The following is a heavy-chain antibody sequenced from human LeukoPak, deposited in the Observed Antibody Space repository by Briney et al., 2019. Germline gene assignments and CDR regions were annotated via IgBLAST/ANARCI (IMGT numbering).Heavy chain of an antibody. CDR2: VRGSGSDK. V-gene: IGHV3-23*01. D-gene: IGHD5-12*01. J-gene: IGHJ4*02. CDR1: GFTFSTYA. CDR3: AKTSRGNSAYDSPFDY. Sequence: PGGSLRLSCAVSGFTFSTYAMSWVRQAPGKGLEWVSAVRGSGSDKYYADSVKGRSTISRDNSKNTLYLQMNSLRAGDTAIYCAKTSRGNSAYDSPFDYWGQGTLVTVCS.